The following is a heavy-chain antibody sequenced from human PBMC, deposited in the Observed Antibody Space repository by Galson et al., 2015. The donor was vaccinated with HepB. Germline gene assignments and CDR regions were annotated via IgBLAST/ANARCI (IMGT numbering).Heavy chain of an antibody. V-gene: IGHV3-7*01. CDR3: AREEFFLNYVTIFPYYYGMDV. J-gene: IGHJ6*02. Sequence: SLRLSCAASGFTFSSYWMSWVRQAPGKGLEWVANIKQDGSEKYYVDSVKGRFTISRDNAKNSLYLQMNSLRAEDTAVYYCAREEFFLNYVTIFPYYYGMDVWGQGTTVTVSS. CDR1: GFTFSSYW. D-gene: IGHD3-3*01. CDR2: IKQDGSEK.